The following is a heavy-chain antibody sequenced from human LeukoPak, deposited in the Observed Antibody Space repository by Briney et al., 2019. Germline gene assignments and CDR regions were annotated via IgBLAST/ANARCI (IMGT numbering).Heavy chain of an antibody. V-gene: IGHV4-34*01. CDR1: GFTFGDYA. CDR2: INYSGST. J-gene: IGHJ4*02. D-gene: IGHD3-10*01. Sequence: PGGSLRLSCTSYGFTFGDYAMSWIRQPPGKGLEWIGEINYSGSTNYNPSLKSRVTISVDTSRNQFSLKLSSVTAADTAVYYCARHGNYYGSGSYNWGQGTLVTVSS. CDR3: ARHGNYYGSGSYN.